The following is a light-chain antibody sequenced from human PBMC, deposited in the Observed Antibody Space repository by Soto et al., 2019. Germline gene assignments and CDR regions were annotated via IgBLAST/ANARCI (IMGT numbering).Light chain of an antibody. J-gene: IGKJ1*01. CDR2: DSS. CDR1: QSVSSN. CDR3: QQRSDWPWT. V-gene: IGKV3-11*01. Sequence: EIVLTQSPATLSLSLGERATLSCRASQSVSSNLAWYRQKPGQAPRLLIYDSSNRAAGIPARFSGSGSGTDFTLTVSSLEPEDFVVYYCQQRSDWPWTFGQVTKVDIK.